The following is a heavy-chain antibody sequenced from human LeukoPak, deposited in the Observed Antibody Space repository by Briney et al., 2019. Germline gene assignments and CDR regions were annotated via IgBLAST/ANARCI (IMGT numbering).Heavy chain of an antibody. Sequence: SETLSLTCTVSGVSSKNKFFFWGWVRQSPGTGLEWIGSVFYNGDTFYNPSLKSRASISIDMSQSHFSLELTSVTAADTAVYFCARHMPSSARVHLDPWGPGILVTVSS. D-gene: IGHD2-2*01. J-gene: IGHJ5*02. CDR1: GVSSKNKFFF. CDR3: ARHMPSSARVHLDP. CDR2: VFYNGDT. V-gene: IGHV4-39*01.